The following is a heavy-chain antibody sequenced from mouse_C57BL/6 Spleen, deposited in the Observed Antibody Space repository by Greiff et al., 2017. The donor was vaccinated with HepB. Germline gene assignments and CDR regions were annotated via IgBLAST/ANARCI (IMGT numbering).Heavy chain of an antibody. D-gene: IGHD2-14*01. Sequence: QVTLKESGPGILQSSQTLSLTCFFSGFSLSTSGMGVSWIRQPSGKGLEWLAHIYWDADKRYNPSLKSRLTISKDTSRNQVFLKITSVDTADTATYYCARREGDRGYFDYWGQGTTLTVSS. V-gene: IGHV8-12*01. CDR3: ARREGDRGYFDY. CDR1: GFSLSTSGMG. J-gene: IGHJ2*01. CDR2: IYWDADK.